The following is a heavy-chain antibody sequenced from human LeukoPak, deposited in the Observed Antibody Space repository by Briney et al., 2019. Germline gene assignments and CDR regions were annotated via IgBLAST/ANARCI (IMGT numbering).Heavy chain of an antibody. Sequence: SETLSLTCTVSGGSISSYYWSWIRQPPGKGLEWIGYIYYSGSTNYNPSLKSRVTISVDTSKNQFSLKLSSVTAADTAVYYCASDSPRGPDYWGQGTLVTVSS. CDR1: GGSISSYY. D-gene: IGHD3-10*01. CDR2: IYYSGST. J-gene: IGHJ4*02. CDR3: ASDSPRGPDY. V-gene: IGHV4-59*01.